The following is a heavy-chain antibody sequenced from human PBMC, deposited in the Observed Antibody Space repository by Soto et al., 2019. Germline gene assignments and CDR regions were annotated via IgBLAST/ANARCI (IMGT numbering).Heavy chain of an antibody. CDR3: ASDSLGYCSGGSCYYNDAFDI. D-gene: IGHD2-15*01. V-gene: IGHV3-11*01. CDR2: ISSSGSTI. CDR1: GFTFSDYY. J-gene: IGHJ3*02. Sequence: GSLRLSCAASGFTFSDYYMSWIRQAPGKGLEWVSYISSSGSTIYYADSVKGRFTISRDNAKNSLYLQMNSLRAEDTAVYYCASDSLGYCSGGSCYYNDAFDIWGQGTMVTVSS.